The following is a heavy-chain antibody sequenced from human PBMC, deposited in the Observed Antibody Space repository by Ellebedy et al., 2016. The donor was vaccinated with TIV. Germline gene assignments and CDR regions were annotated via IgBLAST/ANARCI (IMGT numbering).Heavy chain of an antibody. CDR3: ARDSPDCGGDCYRSNYFDY. Sequence: SETLSLXXTVSGGSISSYYWSWIRQPAGKGLEWIGRIYTSGSTNYNPSLKSRVTMSVDTSKNQFSLKLSSVTAADTAVYYCARDSPDCGGDCYRSNYFDYWGQGTLVTVSS. J-gene: IGHJ4*02. CDR2: IYTSGST. D-gene: IGHD2-21*01. CDR1: GGSISSYY. V-gene: IGHV4-4*07.